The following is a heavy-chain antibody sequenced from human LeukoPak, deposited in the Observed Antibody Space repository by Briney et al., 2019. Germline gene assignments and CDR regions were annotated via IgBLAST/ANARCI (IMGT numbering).Heavy chain of an antibody. Sequence: GASLKISCEGSGCIFTSYWIGWGRRLPGKGLEGMGIIYPGDCDTRYSPSFQGQVTISTAKSISTAYLQWSSLKASDTAMYYCARHAGRGYCSGGSCYPAPFDYWGQGTLVTVSS. CDR2: IYPGDCDT. J-gene: IGHJ4*02. CDR1: GCIFTSYW. V-gene: IGHV5-51*01. D-gene: IGHD2-15*01. CDR3: ARHAGRGYCSGGSCYPAPFDY.